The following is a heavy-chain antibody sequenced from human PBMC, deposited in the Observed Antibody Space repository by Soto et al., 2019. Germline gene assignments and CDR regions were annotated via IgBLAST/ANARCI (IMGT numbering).Heavy chain of an antibody. CDR1: GYSFTSYW. J-gene: IGHJ6*02. D-gene: IGHD3-22*01. CDR2: IYPGDSDT. V-gene: IGHV5-51*01. Sequence: GESLKISCKGSGYSFTSYWIGWVRQMPGKGLEWMGIIYPGDSDTRYSPSFQGQVTISADKSISTAYLQRSSLKASDTAMYYCARHFWDSKEYYYYGMDVWGQGTTVTVSS. CDR3: ARHFWDSKEYYYYGMDV.